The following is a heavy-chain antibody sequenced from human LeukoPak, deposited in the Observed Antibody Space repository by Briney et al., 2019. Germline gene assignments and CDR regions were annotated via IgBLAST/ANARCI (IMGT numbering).Heavy chain of an antibody. Sequence: KSSETLSLTCTVSGGSISSYYWNWIRQPPGKGLEWIGYIYSSESTNYNPSLKSRVTISVETSKNQFSLKLTSVTAADTAVYYCARNSLRPANWFDPWGQGTLVTVSS. D-gene: IGHD4-17*01. J-gene: IGHJ5*02. CDR2: IYSSEST. CDR1: GGSISSYY. CDR3: ARNSLRPANWFDP. V-gene: IGHV4-59*01.